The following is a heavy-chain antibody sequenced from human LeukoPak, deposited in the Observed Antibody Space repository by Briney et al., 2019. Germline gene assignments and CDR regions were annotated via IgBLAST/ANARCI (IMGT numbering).Heavy chain of an antibody. CDR1: GFTFNNNA. CDR3: ARCTASCYANAFDV. D-gene: IGHD2-2*01. Sequence: PGGSLRLSCATSGFTFNNNAMNWVRQAPGKGLEWVSAINGGGDATEYADSVKGRFTISRDNSKNTLYLQMNSLRPDDTAVYYCARCTASCYANAFDVWGQGTLLTVSS. V-gene: IGHV3-23*01. CDR2: INGGGDAT. J-gene: IGHJ3*01.